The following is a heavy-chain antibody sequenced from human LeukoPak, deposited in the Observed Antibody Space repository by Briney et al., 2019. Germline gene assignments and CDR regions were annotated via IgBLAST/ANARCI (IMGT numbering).Heavy chain of an antibody. CDR2: IIPIFGTA. J-gene: IGHJ4*02. CDR1: GGTFSSYA. V-gene: IGHV1-69*13. CDR3: ARGSQQPAFDY. D-gene: IGHD6-13*01. Sequence: ASVKVSCKASGGTFSSYAISWVRQAPGQGLEWMGGIIPIFGTANYAQKFQGRVTITPDESTSTAYMELRSLSSEDTAVYYCARGSQQPAFDYWGQGTLVTVSS.